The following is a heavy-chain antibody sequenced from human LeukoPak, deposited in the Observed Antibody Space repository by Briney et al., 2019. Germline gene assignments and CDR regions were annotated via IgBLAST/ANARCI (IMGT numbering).Heavy chain of an antibody. Sequence: QPGGSLRLSCAASGITFSSYWMSWVRQAPGKGLEWVADIKQDGSEKYYVDSVKGRFTISRDNAKNSLYLQMNSLRAEDTAVYYCARDLRGPRDYWGQGTLVTVSS. J-gene: IGHJ4*02. D-gene: IGHD3-16*01. V-gene: IGHV3-7*03. CDR1: GITFSSYW. CDR2: IKQDGSEK. CDR3: ARDLRGPRDY.